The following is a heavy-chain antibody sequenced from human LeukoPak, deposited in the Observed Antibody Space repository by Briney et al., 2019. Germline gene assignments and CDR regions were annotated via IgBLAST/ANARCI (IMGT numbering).Heavy chain of an antibody. CDR3: AKGTYDSSGYYFDY. J-gene: IGHJ4*02. Sequence: GGSLRLSCAASGFTFDDYAMHWVRQAPGKGLEWVSGISWNSGSIGYADSVKGRFTISRDNAKNSLYLQMNSLRAEDTALYYCAKGTYDSSGYYFDYWGQGTLVTVSS. D-gene: IGHD3-22*01. V-gene: IGHV3-9*01. CDR1: GFTFDDYA. CDR2: ISWNSGSI.